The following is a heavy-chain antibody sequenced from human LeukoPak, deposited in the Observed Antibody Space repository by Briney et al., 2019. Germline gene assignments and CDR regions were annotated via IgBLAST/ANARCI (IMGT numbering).Heavy chain of an antibody. V-gene: IGHV4-39*07. CDR2: MHSTGST. CDR3: AREGSYFGQGDDY. CDR1: GVSVSSGSHF. D-gene: IGHD3-10*01. Sequence: PSETLSLTCTVSGVSVSSGSHFWGWIRPPPGKGLEWIGCMHSTGSTFDNPSLKSRVTVSLDASKNQFSLRLSSVTAVDTAVYYCAREGSYFGQGDDYWGQGTLVSVSS. J-gene: IGHJ4*02.